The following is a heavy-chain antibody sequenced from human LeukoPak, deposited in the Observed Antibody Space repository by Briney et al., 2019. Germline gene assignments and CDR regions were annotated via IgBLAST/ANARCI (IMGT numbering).Heavy chain of an antibody. CDR1: GGSISSSSYY. J-gene: IGHJ1*01. D-gene: IGHD3-10*01. Sequence: PSETLSLTCTVSGGSISSSSYYWGWIRQPPGKGLEWIGSIYYSGSTYYNPSLKSRVTISVDTSKNQFSLKLSSVTAADTAVYYCARQIGFITMVLGVTAEYFQHWGQGTLVTVSS. V-gene: IGHV4-39*01. CDR3: ARQIGFITMVLGVTAEYFQH. CDR2: IYYSGST.